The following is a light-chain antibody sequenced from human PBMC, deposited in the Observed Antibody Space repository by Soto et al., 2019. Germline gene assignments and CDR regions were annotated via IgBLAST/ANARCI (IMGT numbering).Light chain of an antibody. J-gene: IGKJ5*01. CDR2: AAS. CDR1: ESVYDSQ. CDR3: QQYNNWPPIT. V-gene: IGKV3D-15*01. Sequence: VVTKSPVTRCLSPEERTTLSCRSSESVYDSQLAWYQQKRGQAPRLLIYAASTRATGVPARFSGSGSGTEFTLTISSLQSEDFAVYYCQQYNNWPPITFAQGTLLAIK.